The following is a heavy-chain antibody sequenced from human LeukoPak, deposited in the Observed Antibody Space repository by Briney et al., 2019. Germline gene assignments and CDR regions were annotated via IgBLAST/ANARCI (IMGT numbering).Heavy chain of an antibody. CDR3: ARRTQYYGSGSYLSN. V-gene: IGHV3-23*01. D-gene: IGHD3-10*01. CDR1: GFTFSSYA. J-gene: IGHJ4*02. CDR2: ISGSGGST. Sequence: PGGSLRLSCAASGFTFSSYAMSWVRQAPGKGLEWVSAISGSGGSTYYADSVKGRFTISRDNSKNTLYLQMNSLRAEDTAVYYCARRTQYYGSGSYLSNWGQGTLVTVSS.